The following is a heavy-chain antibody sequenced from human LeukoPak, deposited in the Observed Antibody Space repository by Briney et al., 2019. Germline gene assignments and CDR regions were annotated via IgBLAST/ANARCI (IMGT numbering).Heavy chain of an antibody. D-gene: IGHD2-8*01. J-gene: IGHJ6*03. CDR1: GGSISSYY. CDR3: ARASRCTNGVCYRPPVYYYYMDV. CDR2: IYTSGST. V-gene: IGHV4-4*07. Sequence: SETLSLTCTVSGGSISSYYWSWIRQPAGKELEWIGRIYTSGSTNYNPSLKSRVTMSVDTSKNQFSLKLSSVTAADTAVYYCARASRCTNGVCYRPPVYYYYMDVWGKGTTVTVSS.